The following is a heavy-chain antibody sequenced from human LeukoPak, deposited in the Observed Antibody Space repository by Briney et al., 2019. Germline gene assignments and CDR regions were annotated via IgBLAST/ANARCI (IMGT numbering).Heavy chain of an antibody. Sequence: PSETLSLTCTVSGGSISSYYWSWIRQPPGKGLEWIGEINHSGSTYYNPSLKSRVTISVDTSKNQLSLKLSAVTAADTAVYYCASVRRGFGESSKYYSYYYMDVWGNGTTVPIS. V-gene: IGHV4-34*01. J-gene: IGHJ6*03. CDR2: INHSGST. CDR3: ASVRRGFGESSKYYSYYYMDV. D-gene: IGHD3-10*01. CDR1: GGSISSYY.